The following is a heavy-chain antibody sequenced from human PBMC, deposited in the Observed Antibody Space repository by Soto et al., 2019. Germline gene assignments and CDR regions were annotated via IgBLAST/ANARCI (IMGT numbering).Heavy chain of an antibody. D-gene: IGHD4-4*01. CDR1: GGTFSSYA. CDR2: IIPIFGTA. Sequence: GASVKVSCKASGGTFSSYAISWVRQAPGQGLEWMGGIIPIFGTANYAQKFQGRVTITADESTSTAYMELSSLRSEDTAVYYCARDRTDDYSNWFDPWGQGTLVTVS. CDR3: ARDRTDDYSNWFDP. V-gene: IGHV1-69*13. J-gene: IGHJ5*02.